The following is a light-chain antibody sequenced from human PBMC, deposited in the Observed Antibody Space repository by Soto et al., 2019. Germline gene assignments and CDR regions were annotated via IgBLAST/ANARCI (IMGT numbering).Light chain of an antibody. CDR2: DAS. CDR1: QSVNNY. V-gene: IGKV3-11*01. J-gene: IGKJ3*01. Sequence: EIVLTQSPATLSLSPGERATLSCRASQSVNNYIAWYQQKPGQAPRLPISDASKRATGIPARFSGSGSGTDFTLTISSLEPEDFAVYYCQQRSNWLFTFGPGTKVDI. CDR3: QQRSNWLFT.